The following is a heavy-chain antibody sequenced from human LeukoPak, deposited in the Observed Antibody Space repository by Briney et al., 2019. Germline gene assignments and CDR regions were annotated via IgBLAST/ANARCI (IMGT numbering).Heavy chain of an antibody. D-gene: IGHD3-9*01. J-gene: IGHJ3*02. CDR2: IKQDGSEK. V-gene: IGHV3-7*01. CDR1: EFTFSSYW. Sequence: GGSLRLSCPASEFTFSSYWMSWVRKAPGKGLEWVANIKQDGSEKYYVDSVKGRFTISRDNAKNSLYLQMNSLRAEDTAVYYCARMTGAFDIWGQGTMVTVSS. CDR3: ARMTGAFDI.